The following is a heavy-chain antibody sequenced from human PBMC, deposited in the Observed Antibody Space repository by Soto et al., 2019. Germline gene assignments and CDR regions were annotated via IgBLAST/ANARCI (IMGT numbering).Heavy chain of an antibody. V-gene: IGHV1-18*01. D-gene: IGHD6-13*01. CDR1: GYTFTSYG. CDR2: ISAYNGNT. CDR3: ARVSRGSSWGYDAFDI. Sequence: ASVKVSCKASGYTFTSYGISWVGQAPGQGLEWMGWISAYNGNTNYAQKLQGRVTMTTDTSTSTAYMELRSLRSDDTAVYYCARVSRGSSWGYDAFDIWGQGTMVTVSS. J-gene: IGHJ3*02.